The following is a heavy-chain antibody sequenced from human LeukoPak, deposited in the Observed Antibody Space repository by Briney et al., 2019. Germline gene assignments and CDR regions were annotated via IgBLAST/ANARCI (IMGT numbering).Heavy chain of an antibody. V-gene: IGHV4-34*01. CDR3: ARRWNYGRNYYIDV. Sequence: SETLSLTCAVYGGSFSNYYWSWIRQPPGKGLEWIGEINDSGRINYNPSLMSRVTISVATSKNQFSLRLTSVTARDTAVYYCARRWNYGRNYYIDVWGKGATVSVSS. CDR1: GGSFSNYY. J-gene: IGHJ6*03. CDR2: INDSGRI. D-gene: IGHD1-7*01.